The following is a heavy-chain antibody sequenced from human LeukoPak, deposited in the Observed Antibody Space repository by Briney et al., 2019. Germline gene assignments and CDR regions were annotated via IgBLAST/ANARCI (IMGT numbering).Heavy chain of an antibody. CDR2: ISGSGGST. V-gene: IGHV3-23*01. J-gene: IGHJ4*02. CDR3: ARGRATGRSGGDY. CDR1: GFTFSSYA. D-gene: IGHD3-9*01. Sequence: PGGSLRLSCAASGFTFSSYAMSWVRQAPGKGLEWVSAISGSGGSTYYADSVKGRFTISRDNSKNTLYLQMNSLRDEDTAVYYCARGRATGRSGGDYWGQGTLVTVSS.